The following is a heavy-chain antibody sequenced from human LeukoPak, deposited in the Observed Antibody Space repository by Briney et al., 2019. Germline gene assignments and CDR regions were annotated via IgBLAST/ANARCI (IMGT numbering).Heavy chain of an antibody. CDR2: IYYSGST. Sequence: PSETLSLTCTVSGGSISSYYWSWIRQPPGKGLEWIGYIYYSGSTNYNPSLKSRVTISVDTSKNQFSLKLSSVTAADTAVYYCARLPYGSGGGYWGQGTLVTVSS. J-gene: IGHJ4*02. CDR3: ARLPYGSGGGY. CDR1: GGSISSYY. V-gene: IGHV4-59*12. D-gene: IGHD3-10*01.